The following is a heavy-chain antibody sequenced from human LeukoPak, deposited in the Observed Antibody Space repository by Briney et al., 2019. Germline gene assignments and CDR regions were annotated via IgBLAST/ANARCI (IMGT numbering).Heavy chain of an antibody. CDR3: AREKPYYYGSGYLFDI. D-gene: IGHD3-10*01. J-gene: IGHJ3*02. CDR2: IKQDGSEK. CDR1: GFSFSSYW. Sequence: PGGSLRLSCAASGFSFSSYWMSWVRQAPGKGLEWVANIKQDGSEKYYVDSVKGRFTISRDNAKNSLYLQMNSLRAEDTAVYYCAREKPYYYGSGYLFDIWGQGTMVTVSS. V-gene: IGHV3-7*01.